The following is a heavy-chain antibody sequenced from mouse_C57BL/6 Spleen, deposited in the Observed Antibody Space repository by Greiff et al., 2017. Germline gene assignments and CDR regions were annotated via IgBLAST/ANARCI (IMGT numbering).Heavy chain of an antibody. CDR2: IDPENGDT. J-gene: IGHJ4*01. CDR1: GFNIKDDY. D-gene: IGHD1-1*01. Sequence: VQLQQSGAELVRPGASVKLSCTASGFNIKDDYMHWVKQRPEQGLEWIGWIDPENGDTEYASKFQGKATITADTSSNTAYLQLSSLTSEDTAVYYCTTGYGSSYGAMDDWGQGTAVTVSS. V-gene: IGHV14-4*01. CDR3: TTGYGSSYGAMDD.